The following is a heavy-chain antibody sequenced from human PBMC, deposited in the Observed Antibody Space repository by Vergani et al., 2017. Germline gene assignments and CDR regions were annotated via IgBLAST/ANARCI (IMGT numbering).Heavy chain of an antibody. CDR1: GFTFSSYA. V-gene: IGHV3-23*04. Sequence: EVQLVESGGGLVQPGGSLRLSCSASGFTFSSYAMHWVRQAPGKGLEWVSAISGSGGSTYYADSVKGRFTISRDNSKNTLYLQMNSLRAEDTAVYYCARSPYYDFWSGPLDYWGQGTLVTVSS. J-gene: IGHJ4*02. D-gene: IGHD3-3*01. CDR2: ISGSGGST. CDR3: ARSPYYDFWSGPLDY.